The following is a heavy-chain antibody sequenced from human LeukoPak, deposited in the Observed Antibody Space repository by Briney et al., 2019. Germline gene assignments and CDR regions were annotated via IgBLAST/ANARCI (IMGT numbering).Heavy chain of an antibody. CDR2: IDPNGRYT. CDR1: GFTFGNHY. V-gene: IGHV3-74*01. CDR3: VRGSTDWNGMDV. D-gene: IGHD6-19*01. J-gene: IGHJ6*02. Sequence: GGSLRLSCAASGFTFGNHYMHWVRQAPGKGLVSVSRIDPNGRYTSYADSVKGRFTISRDNAKNTLYLQMNTLGAEDTALYYCVRGSTDWNGMDVWGQGTTVTVSS.